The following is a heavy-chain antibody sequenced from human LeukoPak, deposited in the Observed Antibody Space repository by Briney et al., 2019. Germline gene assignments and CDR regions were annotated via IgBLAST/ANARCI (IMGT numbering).Heavy chain of an antibody. CDR1: GFTFSSYG. J-gene: IGHJ5*02. V-gene: IGHV3-30*02. CDR2: IWYDGSNK. D-gene: IGHD2-2*01. CDR3: AKDRDVVVPAAIEP. Sequence: GGSLGLSCAASGFTFSSYGMHWVRQAPGKGLEWVAFIWYDGSNKYYADSVKGRFTISRDNSKNTLYLQMNSLRAEDTAVYYCAKDRDVVVPAAIEPWGQGTLVTVSS.